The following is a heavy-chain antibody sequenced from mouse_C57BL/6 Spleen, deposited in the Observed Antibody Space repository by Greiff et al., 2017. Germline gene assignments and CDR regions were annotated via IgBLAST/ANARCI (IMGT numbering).Heavy chain of an antibody. V-gene: IGHV1-61*01. CDR3: ARDDGYY. CDR1: GYTFTSYW. CDR2: IYPSDSET. D-gene: IGHD2-3*01. Sequence: QVHVKQPGAELVRPGSSVKLSCKASGYTFTSYWMDWVKQRPGQGLEWIGNIYPSDSETHYNQKFKDKATLTVDKSSSTAYMQLSSLTSEDSAVYYCARDDGYYWGQGTLVTVSA. J-gene: IGHJ3*01.